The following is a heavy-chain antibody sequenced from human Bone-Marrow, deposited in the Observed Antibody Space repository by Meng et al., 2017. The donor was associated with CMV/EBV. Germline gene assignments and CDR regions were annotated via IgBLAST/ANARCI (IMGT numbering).Heavy chain of an antibody. CDR3: ARGDIVVVPAAPDGMDV. J-gene: IGHJ6*02. CDR2: ISAYNGNT. CDR1: GYTFTSYG. D-gene: IGHD2-2*01. V-gene: IGHV1-18*01. Sequence: ASVKVSCKASGYTFTSYGISWVRQAPGQGLEWMGWISAYNGNTNYAQKLQGRVTMTTDTSTSTAYMELRSLRSDDTAVYYCARGDIVVVPAAPDGMDVWGQGTTVTVSS.